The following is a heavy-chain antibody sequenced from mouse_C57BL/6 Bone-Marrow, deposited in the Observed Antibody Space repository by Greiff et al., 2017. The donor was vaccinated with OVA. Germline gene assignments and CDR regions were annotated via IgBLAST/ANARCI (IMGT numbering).Heavy chain of an antibody. CDR1: GYTFTSYW. D-gene: IGHD1-3*01. J-gene: IGHJ3*01. Sequence: QVQLKQPGAELVMPGASVKLSCKASGYTFTSYWMHWVKQRPGQGLEWIGEIDPSDSYTNYNQKFKGKSTLTVDNSSSTAYMQLSSLTSEDCAVYYCESEWDFCGSGTGFAYWGQGTLVTVSA. CDR2: IDPSDSYT. V-gene: IGHV1-69*01. CDR3: ESEWDFCGSGTGFAY.